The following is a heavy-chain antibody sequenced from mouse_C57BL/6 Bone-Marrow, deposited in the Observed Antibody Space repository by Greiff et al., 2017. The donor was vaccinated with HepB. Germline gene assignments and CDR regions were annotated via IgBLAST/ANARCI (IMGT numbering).Heavy chain of an antibody. CDR3: ARDRDGYYGYFDV. J-gene: IGHJ1*03. CDR2: INYDGSST. CDR1: GFTFSDYY. Sequence: VQLKESEGGLVQPGSSMKLSCTASGFTFSDYYMAWVRQVPEKGLEWVANINYDGSSTYYLDSLKSRFIISRDNAKNILYLQMSSLKSEDTATYYCARDRDGYYGYFDVWGTGTTVTVSS. D-gene: IGHD2-3*01. V-gene: IGHV5-16*01.